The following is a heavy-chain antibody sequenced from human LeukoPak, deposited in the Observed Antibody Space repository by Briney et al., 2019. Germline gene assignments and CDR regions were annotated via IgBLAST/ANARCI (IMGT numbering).Heavy chain of an antibody. CDR3: AREKQLYYGSGSYLSD. V-gene: IGHV3-7*01. Sequence: QSGGSLRLSCAASGFTFSSNWMSWVRQAPGKGLEWVANIKQDGSEKYYVDSVKGRFTISRDNAKNSLYLQMNSLRAEDTAVYYCAREKQLYYGSGSYLSDWGQGTLVTVSS. CDR1: GFTFSSNW. D-gene: IGHD3-10*01. CDR2: IKQDGSEK. J-gene: IGHJ4*02.